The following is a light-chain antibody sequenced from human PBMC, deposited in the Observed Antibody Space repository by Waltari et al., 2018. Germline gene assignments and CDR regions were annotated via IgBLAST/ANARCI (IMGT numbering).Light chain of an antibody. CDR3: QQLNSYPFT. Sequence: DIQLTQSPFFPSASVGDRVTITCRASQGISSFLVWYQQKPGKAPKRLIYDASTLQTGVTSRFSGSASGTEFTLTISSLQPEDFATYYCQQLNSYPFTFGPGTKVDIE. CDR1: QGISSF. CDR2: DAS. J-gene: IGKJ3*01. V-gene: IGKV1-9*01.